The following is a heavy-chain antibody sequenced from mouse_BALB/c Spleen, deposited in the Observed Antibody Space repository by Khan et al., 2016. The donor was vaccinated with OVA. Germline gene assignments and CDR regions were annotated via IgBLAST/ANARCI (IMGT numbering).Heavy chain of an antibody. CDR3: ARDGYSPWFAY. CDR2: IDPENGNT. J-gene: IGHJ3*01. V-gene: IGHV14-1*02. CDR1: GFNIKDYY. D-gene: IGHD2-3*01. Sequence: VQLKQSGAELVRPGALVKLSCKASGFNIKDYYMHWVKQRPEQGLVWIGRIDPENGNTIYDPKFQGKASITSDKSSNTAYLQLSSLTSEDTAVYYCARDGYSPWFAYWGQGTLVTVSA.